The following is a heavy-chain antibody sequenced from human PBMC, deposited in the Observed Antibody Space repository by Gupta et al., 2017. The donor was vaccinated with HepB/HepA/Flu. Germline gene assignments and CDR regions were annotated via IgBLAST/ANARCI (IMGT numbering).Heavy chain of an antibody. CDR3: ARVYISGGYAWGIDY. J-gene: IGHJ4*02. CDR2: IYYSGST. V-gene: IGHV4-59*08. D-gene: IGHD6-19*01. Sequence: SWIRQPPGKGLEWIGYIYYSGSTNYNPSLNSRVTISVDTSKNQFSLKLSSVTAADTAVYYCARVYISGGYAWGIDYWCEGTLVTVSS.